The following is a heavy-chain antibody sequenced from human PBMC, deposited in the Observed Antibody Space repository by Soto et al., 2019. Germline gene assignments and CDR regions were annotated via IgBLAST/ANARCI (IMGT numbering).Heavy chain of an antibody. CDR2: ISGSGGRT. J-gene: IGHJ4*02. CDR3: AKRAQIYDPGYYFDF. CDR1: GFTFSDYA. D-gene: IGHD5-12*01. V-gene: IGHV3-23*01. Sequence: PGGSLRLSCGDSGFTFSDYAMSWMRQGPGKGLEWVSTISGSGGRTFYADSVKGRFTISRDNSKNTLSLQMNSLRAEDTAVYYCAKRAQIYDPGYYFDFWGQGTPVTVSS.